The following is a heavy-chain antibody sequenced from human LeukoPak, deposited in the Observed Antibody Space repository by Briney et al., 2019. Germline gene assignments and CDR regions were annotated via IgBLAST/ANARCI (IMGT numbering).Heavy chain of an antibody. D-gene: IGHD3-22*01. V-gene: IGHV3-7*04. CDR1: GFTLSSYW. J-gene: IGHJ4*02. CDR3: ARAGSGYHYVPLDY. Sequence: PGGSLRLSCAASGFTLSSYWMSWVRQAPGKGLEWVANIKQDGSEKYYVDSVKGRFTISRDNAKNSLYLQMNSLRAEDTAVYYCARAGSGYHYVPLDYWGQGTLVTVSS. CDR2: IKQDGSEK.